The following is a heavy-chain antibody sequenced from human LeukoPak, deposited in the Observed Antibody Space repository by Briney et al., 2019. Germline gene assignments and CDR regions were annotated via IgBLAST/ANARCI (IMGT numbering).Heavy chain of an antibody. Sequence: GGSLRLSCAASGFTFRRFWMYWVRQAPGKGLEWVSVIWYEGSNENYADAVRGRFTISSDTSKNTLYLQMDNLRVDDTAMYYCARDMWGVHGYDYGYNFDSWGQGTLVTVSS. CDR3: ARDMWGVHGYDYGYNFDS. J-gene: IGHJ4*02. CDR1: GFTFRRFW. V-gene: IGHV3-33*07. CDR2: IWYEGSNE. D-gene: IGHD3-10*01.